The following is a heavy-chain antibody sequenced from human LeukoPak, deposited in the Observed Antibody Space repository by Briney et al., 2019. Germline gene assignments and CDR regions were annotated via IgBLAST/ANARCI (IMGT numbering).Heavy chain of an antibody. D-gene: IGHD3-10*01. CDR1: GFAFGSEA. V-gene: IGHV3-23*01. CDR2: VSPGGGTT. CDR3: ASPGGDY. Sequence: PGGSLRLSCAVSGFAFGSEAMSWVRQSPARGLEWVSSVSPGGGTTYYADHVRGRFTISRDNSKNTLYLQMNSLRAEDTAVYYYASPGGDYWGQGTLVTVSS. J-gene: IGHJ4*02.